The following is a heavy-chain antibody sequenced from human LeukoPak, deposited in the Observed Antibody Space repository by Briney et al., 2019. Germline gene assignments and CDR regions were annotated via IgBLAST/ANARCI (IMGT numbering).Heavy chain of an antibody. V-gene: IGHV1-69*05. CDR3: AREYCSRTSCPINWFDP. Sequence: SVKVSCKASGGTFSSYAISWVRQAPGQGLEWMGGIIPIFGTANYAQKFQGRVTITTDESTSTAYMELSSLRSEDTAVYYRAREYCSRTSCPINWFDPWGQGTLVTVSS. D-gene: IGHD2-2*01. CDR1: GGTFSSYA. J-gene: IGHJ5*02. CDR2: IIPIFGTA.